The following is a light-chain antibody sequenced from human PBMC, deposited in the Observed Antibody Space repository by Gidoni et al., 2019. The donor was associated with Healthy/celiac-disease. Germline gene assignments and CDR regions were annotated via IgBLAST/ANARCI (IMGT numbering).Light chain of an antibody. CDR2: GAS. J-gene: IGKJ2*03. CDR3: QQYNNWPPG. V-gene: IGKV3-15*01. CDR1: QSVSSN. Sequence: EIVMTQSPATLSVSPGERATLSCRASQSVSSNLHWYQQKPGQAPRLLIYGASTRATGIPARFSGSGSGTEFTLTISSLQSEDFAVYYCQQYNNWPPGFGQGTKLEIK.